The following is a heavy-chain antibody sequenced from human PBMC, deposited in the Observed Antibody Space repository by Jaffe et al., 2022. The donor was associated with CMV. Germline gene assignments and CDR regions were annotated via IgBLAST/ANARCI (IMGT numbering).Heavy chain of an antibody. Sequence: QVQLQESGPGLVKPSETLSLTCTVSGGSISSYYWSWIRQPPGKGLEWIGYIYYSGSTNYNPSLKSRVTISVDTSKNQFSLKLSSVTAADTAVYYCARRIPYDPLFDYWGQGTLVTVSS. V-gene: IGHV4-59*08. CDR1: GGSISSYY. CDR3: ARRIPYDPLFDY. J-gene: IGHJ4*02. CDR2: IYYSGST. D-gene: IGHD5-12*01.